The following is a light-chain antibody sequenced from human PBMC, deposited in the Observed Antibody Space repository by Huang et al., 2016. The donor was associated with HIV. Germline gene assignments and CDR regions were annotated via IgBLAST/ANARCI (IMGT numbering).Light chain of an antibody. V-gene: IGKV2-28*01. CDR2: LGS. Sequence: EIVMTQSPLSLPVTPGEPASISCRSSQILLHSNGYNYLDWYLQKPGQSPQLLIYLGSNRAAGVPERFSGSGSGTDYTLEISRVEAEDVGIYYCMQALQTPVFGPGTRVDIK. CDR1: QILLHSNGYNY. CDR3: MQALQTPV. J-gene: IGKJ3*01.